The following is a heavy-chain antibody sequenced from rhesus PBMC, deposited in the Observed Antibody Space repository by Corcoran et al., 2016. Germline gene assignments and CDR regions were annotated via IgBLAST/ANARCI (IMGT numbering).Heavy chain of an antibody. CDR2: IYGSSTST. V-gene: IGHV4S10*01. J-gene: IGHJ4*01. Sequence: QVQLQESGPGVVKPSETLSLTCAVSGGSISDSYRWSWIRQPPGKGLEWIGYIYGSSTSTNYNPSLKSRVTISKDTPKNQFSLKLSSVTAADTAVYYCARDHFMVATGIDYWGQGVLVTVSS. CDR3: ARDHFMVATGIDY. D-gene: IGHD4-4*01. CDR1: GGSISDSYR.